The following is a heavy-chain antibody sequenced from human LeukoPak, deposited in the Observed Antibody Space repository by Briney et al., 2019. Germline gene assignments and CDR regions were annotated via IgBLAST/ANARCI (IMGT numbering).Heavy chain of an antibody. Sequence: GGSLRLSCAASGFTFSSYAMSWVRQAPGMGLEWVSAISGSGGSTYYADSVKGRFTISRDNSKNTLYLQMNSLRAEDTAVYYCAKMSSGWYLFSEYFQHWGQGTLVTVSS. CDR3: AKMSSGWYLFSEYFQH. V-gene: IGHV3-23*01. CDR2: ISGSGGST. CDR1: GFTFSSYA. D-gene: IGHD6-19*01. J-gene: IGHJ1*01.